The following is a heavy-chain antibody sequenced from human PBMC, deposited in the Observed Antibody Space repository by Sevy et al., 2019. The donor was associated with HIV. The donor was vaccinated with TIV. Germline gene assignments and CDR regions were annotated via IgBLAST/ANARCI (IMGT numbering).Heavy chain of an antibody. CDR1: NLTFEDYA. J-gene: IGHJ6*02. V-gene: IGHV3-9*01. D-gene: IGHD6-13*01. CDR3: ARGQQLVTQSGSYFYYGMNV. CDR2: ISWNGADI. Sequence: GGSLRLSCAASNLTFEDYAMHWVRRAPGKGLEWVSGISWNGADIGFAASVKGRFTISRDNAKCSVYLQINSLTPEDTGVYYCARGQQLVTQSGSYFYYGMNVGGQETTVTFSS.